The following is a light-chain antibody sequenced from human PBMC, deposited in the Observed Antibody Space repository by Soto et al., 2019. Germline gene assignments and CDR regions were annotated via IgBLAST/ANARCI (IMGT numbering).Light chain of an antibody. V-gene: IGKV1-33*01. J-gene: IGKJ4*01. Sequence: DIQMTQSPSSLSASVGDRVTITCQASQDISNYLTWYQQKPGKAPKLLIYDASNLETGVPSRFSGSGSGTDFTFTISSLQPEDIATYYCQPYDNLPITFGGGTKVEIK. CDR3: QPYDNLPIT. CDR1: QDISNY. CDR2: DAS.